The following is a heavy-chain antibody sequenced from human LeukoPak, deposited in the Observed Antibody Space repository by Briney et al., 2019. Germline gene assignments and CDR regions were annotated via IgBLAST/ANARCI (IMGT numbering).Heavy chain of an antibody. CDR2: MKSNSGDT. D-gene: IGHD6-13*01. CDR3: ARGEYSSSWYPFDN. CDR1: GYTFTGYD. V-gene: IGHV1-8*01. J-gene: IGHJ4*02. Sequence: EASVTVSCKTSGYTFTGYDINWVRQAPGQGLEWMGWMKSNSGDTHFAQKFQGRVTMTRNTSISTAFMELSSLRSEDTAVYYCARGEYSSSWYPFDNWGQGSLVTVSS.